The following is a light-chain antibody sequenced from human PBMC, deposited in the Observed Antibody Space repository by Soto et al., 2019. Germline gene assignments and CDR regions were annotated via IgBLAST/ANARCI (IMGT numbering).Light chain of an antibody. Sequence: ETVLTQSPGTLSLSPGERATLSCRASQSIRSNYLAWYRQTPGQAPRLLIYGASNRATGIPDRFSGSGSGTDFSLIISRLEPDDFALYYCQQYGSSPWTFGQGTKVEIK. J-gene: IGKJ1*01. V-gene: IGKV3-20*01. CDR2: GAS. CDR1: QSIRSNY. CDR3: QQYGSSPWT.